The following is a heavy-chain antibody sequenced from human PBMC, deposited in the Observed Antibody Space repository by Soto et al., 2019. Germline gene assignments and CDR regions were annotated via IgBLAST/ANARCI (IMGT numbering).Heavy chain of an antibody. Sequence: SETLSLTCAVSGGSISSGGYYWGWIRQPPGKGLEWIGSIYYSGSTYYNPSLKSRVTISVDTSKNQFSLKLSSVTAADTAVYYCARHRHYDYVWGSYRPPFDYWGQGTLVTVSS. J-gene: IGHJ4*02. CDR1: GGSISSGGYY. V-gene: IGHV4-39*01. CDR3: ARHRHYDYVWGSYRPPFDY. D-gene: IGHD3-16*02. CDR2: IYYSGST.